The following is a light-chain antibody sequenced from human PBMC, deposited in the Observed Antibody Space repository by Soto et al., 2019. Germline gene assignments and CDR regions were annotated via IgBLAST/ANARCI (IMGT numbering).Light chain of an antibody. CDR3: QQSFSTAIT. J-gene: IGKJ5*01. CDR2: AAS. Sequence: DIPMTQSPSSLSGSLGDTVTITCRASQSINNHLNWYQQKPGKVPKLLIYAASTLEDGVPSRFTGSGSGTDFTLTIRSLQPEDFATYFCQQSFSTAITFGQGTRLDIK. CDR1: QSINNH. V-gene: IGKV1-39*01.